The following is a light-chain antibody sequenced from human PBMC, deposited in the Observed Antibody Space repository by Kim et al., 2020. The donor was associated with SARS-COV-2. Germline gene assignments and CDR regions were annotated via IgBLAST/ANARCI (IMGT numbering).Light chain of an antibody. Sequence: GQSITISCTGTSSDFGGYNYVSWYQQHPGKAPKLMIYDVSNRPSGVSDRFSGSKSGNTASLTISGLQAEDEADYYCSSYTSSSTLVFATGTKVTVL. J-gene: IGLJ1*01. CDR3: SSYTSSSTLV. CDR2: DVS. CDR1: SSDFGGYNY. V-gene: IGLV2-14*03.